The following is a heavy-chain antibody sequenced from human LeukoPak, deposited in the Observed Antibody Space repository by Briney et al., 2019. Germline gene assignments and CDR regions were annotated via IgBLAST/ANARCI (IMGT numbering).Heavy chain of an antibody. Sequence: GGSLRLSCAASGFTFSSYAMHWVRQAPGKGLEYVSAISSNGGSTYYANSVKGRFTISRDNSKNTLYLHMGSLRAEDMAVYYCARARWLQFSNPFDYWGQGTLVTVSS. V-gene: IGHV3-64*01. CDR3: ARARWLQFSNPFDY. CDR2: ISSNGGST. D-gene: IGHD5-24*01. J-gene: IGHJ4*02. CDR1: GFTFSSYA.